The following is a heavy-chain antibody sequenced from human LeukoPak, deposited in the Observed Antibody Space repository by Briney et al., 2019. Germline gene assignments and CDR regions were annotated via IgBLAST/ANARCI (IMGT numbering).Heavy chain of an antibody. CDR2: ISSSGSYI. D-gene: IGHD2-21*01. CDR3: ARSLIADGAFDI. CDR1: GFTFNNYT. J-gene: IGHJ3*02. Sequence: GGSLRLSCAVSGFTFNNYTMSWVRQAPGKGLEWVSDISSSGSYIDYADSVKGRFTISRDNANNSLFLQMNSLRAEDTAVYYCARSLIADGAFDIWGQGTMVTVSS. V-gene: IGHV3-21*01.